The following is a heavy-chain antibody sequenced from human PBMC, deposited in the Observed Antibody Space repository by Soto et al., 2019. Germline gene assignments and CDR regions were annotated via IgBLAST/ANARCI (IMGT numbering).Heavy chain of an antibody. Sequence: PGGSLRLSCAVSGLTFSSYWMTWVRQAAGKGLEWVANIKEDGSEKYYVDSVKGRFTISRDNAKNSLYLQMNSLRAEDTAVYYCARVVAVAIAPWGQGTQVPASS. CDR2: IKEDGSEK. D-gene: IGHD6-19*01. J-gene: IGHJ5*02. CDR3: ARVVAVAIAP. CDR1: GLTFSSYW. V-gene: IGHV3-7*03.